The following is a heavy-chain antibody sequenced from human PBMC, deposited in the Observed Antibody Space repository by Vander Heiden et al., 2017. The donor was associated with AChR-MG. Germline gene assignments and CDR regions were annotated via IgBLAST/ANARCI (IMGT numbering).Heavy chain of an antibody. V-gene: IGHV4-34*01. CDR1: GGSSTGYH. Sequence: QVQLQQWGAGLLKPSETLSFPCAVHGGSSTGYHGSWIRQPRGKGLEWIREINHSGSNDYNPSLRSRITVSVDTSKNQFSLKLSSVTAADTSVYYCARVRPFPTIFRVVKYYFDYWGQGTMVTVSS. D-gene: IGHD3-3*01. CDR2: INHSGSN. CDR3: ARVRPFPTIFRVVKYYFDY. J-gene: IGHJ4*01.